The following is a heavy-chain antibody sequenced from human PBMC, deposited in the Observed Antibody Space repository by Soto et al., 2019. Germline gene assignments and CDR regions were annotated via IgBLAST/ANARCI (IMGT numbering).Heavy chain of an antibody. J-gene: IGHJ6*03. V-gene: IGHV4-59*01. CDR2: LYNGGST. Sequence: SETLSLTCTVSGDSISDYYWTWIRQPPGKGLEWIGYLYNGGSTNYNPSLKSRVTLSLDTSKNQSSLMLTSVTAADTAVYFCAREKRGIAARSYYMDVWGKGTTVTVSS. D-gene: IGHD6-6*01. CDR1: GDSISDYY. CDR3: AREKRGIAARSYYMDV.